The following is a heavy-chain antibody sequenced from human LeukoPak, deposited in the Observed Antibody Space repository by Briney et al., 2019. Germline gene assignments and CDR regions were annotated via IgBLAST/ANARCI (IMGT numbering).Heavy chain of an antibody. V-gene: IGHV4-59*08. D-gene: IGHD3-10*01. Sequence: SETLSLTCIVPGGSISSYYWSWIRQPPGKGLEWIGYVSYSGSTKYNPSLESRVTISVDTSKNQFSLKLSSVTAADTAVYYCARHWGSGTYYLEYWGQGTLVTVSS. CDR1: GGSISSYY. CDR2: VSYSGST. J-gene: IGHJ4*02. CDR3: ARHWGSGTYYLEY.